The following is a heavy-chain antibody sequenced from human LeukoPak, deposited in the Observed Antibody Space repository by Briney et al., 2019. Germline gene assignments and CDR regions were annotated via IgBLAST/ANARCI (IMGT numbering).Heavy chain of an antibody. Sequence: GGSLRLSCAASGFTFSSYAMSWVRQAPGQGLEWVSAISGSAGSTYYADSVKGRFTISRDNSKNTLYLQMNSLRAEDTAVYYCAKDRDTAMVTNWFDHWGQGTLVTVSS. CDR2: ISGSAGST. CDR1: GFTFSSYA. D-gene: IGHD5-18*01. V-gene: IGHV3-23*01. CDR3: AKDRDTAMVTNWFDH. J-gene: IGHJ5*02.